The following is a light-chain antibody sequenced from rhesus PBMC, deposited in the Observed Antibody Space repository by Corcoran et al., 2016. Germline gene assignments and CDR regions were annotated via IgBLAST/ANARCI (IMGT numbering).Light chain of an antibody. Sequence: DIQMTQSPSSLSASVGDRVTITCQASQSLSNYLNWYQQKPGKIPKLLIYRASILQSGIPSRFSGSGSGTDFTLPISSLQPEDFATYYCQQGYSYPLTFGGGTKVELK. CDR1: QSLSNY. CDR2: RAS. CDR3: QQGYSYPLT. V-gene: IGKV1S9*01. J-gene: IGKJ4*01.